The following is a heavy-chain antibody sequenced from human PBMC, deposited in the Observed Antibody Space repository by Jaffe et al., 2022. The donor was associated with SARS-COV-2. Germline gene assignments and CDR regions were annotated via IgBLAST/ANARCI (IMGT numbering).Heavy chain of an antibody. CDR2: IYYTGAT. D-gene: IGHD2-8*01. CDR1: GGSITSADYY. J-gene: IGHJ5*02. CDR3: AAGRTYDWFDP. V-gene: IGHV4-39*01. Sequence: QLQLQESGPGRVKPSETLSLTCSVSGGSITSADYYWGWIRQPPGKGLQWVATIYYTGATYDNPSLKSRVTISTDTSRNSFSLRLSSVTAADTAVYYCAAGRTYDWFDPWGQGTLVTVSS.